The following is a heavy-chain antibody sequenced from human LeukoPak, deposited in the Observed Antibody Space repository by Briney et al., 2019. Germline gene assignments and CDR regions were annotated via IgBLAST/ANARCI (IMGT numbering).Heavy chain of an antibody. CDR3: AREVEYYYDSSGYYGD. Sequence: SETLSLTCTVSGGSISSSSYYWGWIRQPPGKGLEWIGSIYYSGRTYYNPSLKSRVTISVDTSKNQFSLKLSSVTAADTAVYYCAREVEYYYDSSGYYGDWGQGTLVTVSS. J-gene: IGHJ4*02. CDR1: GGSISSSSYY. CDR2: IYYSGRT. D-gene: IGHD3-22*01. V-gene: IGHV4-39*07.